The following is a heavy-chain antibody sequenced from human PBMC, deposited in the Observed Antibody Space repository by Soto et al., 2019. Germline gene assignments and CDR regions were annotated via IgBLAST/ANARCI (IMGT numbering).Heavy chain of an antibody. J-gene: IGHJ3*02. CDR2: IYYSGST. Sequence: SETLSLTCTVSGGSISSYYWSWIRQPPGKGLEWIGYIYYSGSTNYNPSLKSRVTISVDTSKNQFSLKLSSVTAADTAVYYCARVEGAAGTTYSSHAFDIWGQGTMVTVSS. CDR1: GGSISSYY. V-gene: IGHV4-59*01. D-gene: IGHD6-13*01. CDR3: ARVEGAAGTTYSSHAFDI.